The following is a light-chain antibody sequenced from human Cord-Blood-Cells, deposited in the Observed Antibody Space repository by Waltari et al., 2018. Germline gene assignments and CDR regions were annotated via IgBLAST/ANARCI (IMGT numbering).Light chain of an antibody. CDR1: QSISSY. CDR3: QQSYSTPIT. V-gene: IGKV1-39*01. J-gene: IGKJ4*01. Sequence: DIQMTQSPSSMSASVGDRSTITGSASQSISSYLNWYQQKPGKAPKLLIYAASSLQSGVPSRFSGSGSGTDFTLTISSLQPEDFATYYCQQSYSTPITFGGGTKVEIK. CDR2: AAS.